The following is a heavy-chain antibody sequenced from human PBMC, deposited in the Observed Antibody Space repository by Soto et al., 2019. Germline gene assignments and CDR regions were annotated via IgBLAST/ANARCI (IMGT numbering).Heavy chain of an antibody. V-gene: IGHV3-11*01. Sequence: VPLVESGGGLVKPGGSLRLSCAASGFTFSDYYMTWIRQAPGKGLEWISYISGSVSNIYYADSVKGRFTISRDNAKNSLYLQMNSLRAEDTAIYYCARDSSSFLYWGQGTLVTVSS. D-gene: IGHD6-13*01. CDR1: GFTFSDYY. CDR3: ARDSSSFLY. CDR2: ISGSVSNI. J-gene: IGHJ4*02.